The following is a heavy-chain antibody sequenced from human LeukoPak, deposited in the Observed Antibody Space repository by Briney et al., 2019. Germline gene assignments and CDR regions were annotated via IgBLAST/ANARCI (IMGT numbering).Heavy chain of an antibody. J-gene: IGHJ3*02. CDR2: IKQDGSEK. V-gene: IGHV3-7*04. CDR1: GFTFSGYW. Sequence: EGSLRLSCAASGFTFSGYWMSWVRQAPGKGLEWVANIKQDGSEKYYVDSVKGRFTISRDNAKNSLFLQMNSLRAEDTAVYYCARDWQWQQLDGDAFDIWGQGTMVTVSS. D-gene: IGHD6-13*01. CDR3: ARDWQWQQLDGDAFDI.